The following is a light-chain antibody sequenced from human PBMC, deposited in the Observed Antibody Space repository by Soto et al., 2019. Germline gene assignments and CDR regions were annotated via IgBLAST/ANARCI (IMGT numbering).Light chain of an antibody. J-gene: IGKJ2*01. Sequence: EIVLTQSPATLSLSPRERATLSCRASQSIGNYLAWYQQKPGQAPRFPIYDPSDRATVIPARFSGSGSGTDFHLTICSLKPEDFAVYYCQQRSIWPLALGQGTKLEIK. V-gene: IGKV3-11*01. CDR2: DPS. CDR3: QQRSIWPLA. CDR1: QSIGNY.